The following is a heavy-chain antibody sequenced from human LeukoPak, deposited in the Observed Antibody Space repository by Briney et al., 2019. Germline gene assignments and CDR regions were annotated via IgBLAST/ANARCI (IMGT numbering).Heavy chain of an antibody. CDR1: VGSLSDYY. J-gene: IGHJ4*01. Sequence: SETLSLTCAVYVGSLSDYYWSWVRQSPGKGLEWIGEINRDGNTTYNPSLESRVTISIDTSKNQFFLRLKSVTAADTAVYYCARQGLAAAFFDYWGHGNLAIISS. D-gene: IGHD2-15*01. V-gene: IGHV4-34*01. CDR2: INRDGNT. CDR3: ARQGLAAAFFDY.